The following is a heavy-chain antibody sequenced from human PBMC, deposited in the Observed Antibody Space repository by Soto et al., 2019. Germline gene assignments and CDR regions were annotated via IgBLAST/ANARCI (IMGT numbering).Heavy chain of an antibody. V-gene: IGHV3-73*01. Sequence: GGSLRLSCAASGFTFRGSAMHWVRQASGKGLEWVGRIRSKANSYATAYAASGKGRFTISRDDSQNTAYLQMISLKTEDTAVYYCTIHVYYDSRGYYYEFDDWGQGTLVTVSS. CDR1: GFTFRGSA. CDR3: TIHVYYDSRGYYYEFDD. J-gene: IGHJ4*02. D-gene: IGHD3-22*01. CDR2: IRSKANSYAT.